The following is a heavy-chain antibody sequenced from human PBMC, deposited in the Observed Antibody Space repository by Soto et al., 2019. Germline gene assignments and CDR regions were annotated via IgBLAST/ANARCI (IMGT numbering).Heavy chain of an antibody. CDR1: GFTFSSYW. Sequence: QLVESGGGVVQPGGSLRLSCAASGFTFSSYWMHWVRQAPGKGLVWVSRINSDGSVTNYADSVKGRFTISRDNAKNTLYLQMRSLRAEDTAVYYCARFGYGAYDPAKYYWGQGALVTVSS. J-gene: IGHJ4*02. CDR3: ARFGYGAYDPAKYY. V-gene: IGHV3-74*01. CDR2: INSDGSVT. D-gene: IGHD5-12*01.